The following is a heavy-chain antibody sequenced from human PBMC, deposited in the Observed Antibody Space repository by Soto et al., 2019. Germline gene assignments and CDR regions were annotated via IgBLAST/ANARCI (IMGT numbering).Heavy chain of an antibody. J-gene: IGHJ6*02. V-gene: IGHV1-69*13. D-gene: IGHD3-22*01. Sequence: GASVKVSCTASGGTISSYAISWVRQAPGQGLEWMGGIIPIFGTANYAQKFQGRVTITADESTSTAYMELSSLRSEDTAVYYCARDRGITMTLYGMDVWGQGTTVTVSS. CDR2: IIPIFGTA. CDR1: GGTISSYA. CDR3: ARDRGITMTLYGMDV.